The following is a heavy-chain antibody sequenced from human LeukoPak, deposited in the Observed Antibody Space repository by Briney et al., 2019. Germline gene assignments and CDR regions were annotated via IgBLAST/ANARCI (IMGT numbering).Heavy chain of an antibody. D-gene: IGHD6-13*01. CDR3: ARGPVSGIAAAGTFQH. CDR2: INHSGST. CDR1: GGSISSSSYY. J-gene: IGHJ1*01. Sequence: PSETLSLTCTVSGGSISSSSYYWRWIRQPPGKGLEWIGEINHSGSTNYNPSLKSRVTISVDTSKNQFSLKLSSVTAADTAVYYCARGPVSGIAAAGTFQHWGQGTLVTVSS. V-gene: IGHV4-39*07.